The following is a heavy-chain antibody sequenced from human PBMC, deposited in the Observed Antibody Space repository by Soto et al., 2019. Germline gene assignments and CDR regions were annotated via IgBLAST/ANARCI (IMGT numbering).Heavy chain of an antibody. Sequence: EVQLVESGGGWTQPGGSLRLSCAASGFTFSNYEMNWVRQAPGKGLEWVSYISSSGSIPYHADSVKGRFTISRDKAKNLLYMQMNSLTTEETAIYYCVRDYRSSWQRYGYFDPCGRGTSVTVSS. J-gene: IGHJ2*01. V-gene: IGHV3-48*03. CDR1: GFTFSNYE. D-gene: IGHD4-4*01. CDR2: ISSSGSIP. CDR3: VRDYRSSWQRYGYFDP.